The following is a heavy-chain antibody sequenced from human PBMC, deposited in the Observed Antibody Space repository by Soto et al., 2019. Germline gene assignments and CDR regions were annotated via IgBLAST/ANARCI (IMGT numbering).Heavy chain of an antibody. J-gene: IGHJ5*02. CDR1: GFTFSSYS. CDR2: ISSSSSYI. V-gene: IGHV3-21*01. D-gene: IGHD3-10*01. Sequence: GGSLRLSCAASGFTFSSYSMNWVRQAPGKGLEWVSSISSSSSYIYYADSVKGRFNISRGNAKNSLYLQMNSLRAEDTFVYYCARDTYYYGSGSYSPWGQGTLVTVSS. CDR3: ARDTYYYGSGSYSP.